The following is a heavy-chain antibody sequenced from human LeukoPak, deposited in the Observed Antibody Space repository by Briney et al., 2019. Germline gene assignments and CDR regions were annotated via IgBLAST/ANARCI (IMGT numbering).Heavy chain of an antibody. CDR2: IYYSGST. V-gene: IGHV4-59*01. Sequence: SETPSLTCTVSGGSISSYYWSWIRQPPGKGLEWIGYIYYSGSTNYNPSLKSRVTISVDTSKNQFSLKLSSVTAADTAVYYCARALWTVTTGTKFDYWGQGTLVTVS. J-gene: IGHJ4*02. CDR3: ARALWTVTTGTKFDY. D-gene: IGHD4-17*01. CDR1: GGSISSYY.